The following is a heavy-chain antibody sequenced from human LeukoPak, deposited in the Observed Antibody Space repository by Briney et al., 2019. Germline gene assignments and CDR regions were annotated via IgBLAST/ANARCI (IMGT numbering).Heavy chain of an antibody. Sequence: PGRSLRLSCAASGFTFDEYAMDWVRQAPGNGLEWVSGIRWNSGSIGYADSVKGRFTISRDNAKNSLYLQMNSLRAEDTALYYCAKDKWELLIDAFDIWGQGKMVTVSS. J-gene: IGHJ3*02. CDR3: AKDKWELLIDAFDI. D-gene: IGHD1-26*01. CDR2: IRWNSGSI. CDR1: GFTFDEYA. V-gene: IGHV3-9*01.